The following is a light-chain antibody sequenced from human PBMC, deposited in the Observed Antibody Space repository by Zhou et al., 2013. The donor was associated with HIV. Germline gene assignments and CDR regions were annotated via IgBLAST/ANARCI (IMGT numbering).Light chain of an antibody. J-gene: IGKJ2*01. V-gene: IGKV2-28*01. CDR3: MQALQTPPYT. CDR1: QSLLHTDGYNY. CDR2: MGS. Sequence: DIVLTQSPLSLPVTPGEPASISCKSSQSLLHTDGYNYLDWYLQKPGQSPLLLIYMGSNRASGVPDRFSGSGSGTDFTLKISRVEAEDVGIYYCMQALQTPPYTFGQGTQLEI.